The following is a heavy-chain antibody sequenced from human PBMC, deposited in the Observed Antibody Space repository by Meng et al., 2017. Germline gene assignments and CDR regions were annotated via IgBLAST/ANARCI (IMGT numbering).Heavy chain of an antibody. CDR3: ARGVVYAISYLDY. CDR1: GDSVSSNSAA. V-gene: IGHV6-1*01. D-gene: IGHD2-8*02. J-gene: IGHJ4*02. CDR2: TYYRSKWYN. Sequence: QGQLQQSGPGLVKPSQTLPPSCAISGDSVSSNSAAWNWIRQSPSRGLEWLGRTYYRSKWYNDYAVSVKSRITINPDTSKNQFSLQLNSVTPEDTAVYYCARGVVYAISYLDYWGQGTLVTVSS.